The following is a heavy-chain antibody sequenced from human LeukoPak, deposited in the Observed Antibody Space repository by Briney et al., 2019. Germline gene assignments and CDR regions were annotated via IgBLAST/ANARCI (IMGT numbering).Heavy chain of an antibody. CDR2: IYYSGST. CDR1: GGSISSYY. Sequence: SETLSLTCTVSGGSISSYYWSWIRQPPGKGLEWIGCIYYSGSTNYNPSLKSRVTISVDTSKNQFSLKLSSVTAADTAVYYCARGLGYDSSFDYWGQGTLVTVSS. CDR3: ARGLGYDSSFDY. D-gene: IGHD3-22*01. V-gene: IGHV4-59*08. J-gene: IGHJ4*02.